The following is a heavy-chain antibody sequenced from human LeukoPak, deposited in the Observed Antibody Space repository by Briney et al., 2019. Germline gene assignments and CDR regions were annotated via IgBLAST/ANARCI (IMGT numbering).Heavy chain of an antibody. CDR3: ARDLTIFGVVTGGGFDP. Sequence: ASVKVSCKASGGTFRSYAISWVLQAPGQGLEWMGGIIPIFGTADYAQKFQGRVTITADESTSTAYMELSSLRSEDTAVYYCARDLTIFGVVTGGGFDPWGQGTLVTVSS. CDR1: GGTFRSYA. V-gene: IGHV1-69*13. D-gene: IGHD3-3*01. CDR2: IIPIFGTA. J-gene: IGHJ5*02.